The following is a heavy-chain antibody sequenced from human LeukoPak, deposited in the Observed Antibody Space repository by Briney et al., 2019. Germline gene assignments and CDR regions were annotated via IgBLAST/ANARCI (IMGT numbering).Heavy chain of an antibody. D-gene: IGHD3-22*01. J-gene: IGHJ4*02. CDR1: GFTFSSYA. V-gene: IGHV3-66*02. CDR2: IYSGGST. Sequence: GGSLRLSCAASGFTFSSYAMSWVRQAPGKGLEWVSVIYSGGSTYYADSVKGRFTISRDNSKNTLYLQMNSLRAEDTAVYYCARDDPNYYDSSGPFDYWGQGTLVTVSS. CDR3: ARDDPNYYDSSGPFDY.